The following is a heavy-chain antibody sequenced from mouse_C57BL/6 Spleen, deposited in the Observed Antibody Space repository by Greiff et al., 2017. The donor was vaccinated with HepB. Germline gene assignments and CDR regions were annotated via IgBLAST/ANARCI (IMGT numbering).Heavy chain of an antibody. D-gene: IGHD3-2*02. CDR3: ARERPTAQATHYYYAMDY. Sequence: QVQLQQPGAELVKPGASVKLSCKASGYTFTSYWMQWVKQRPGQGLEWIGEIDPSDSYTNYNQKFKGKATLTVDTSSSTAYMQLSSLTSEDSAVYYCARERPTAQATHYYYAMDYWGQGTSVTVSS. J-gene: IGHJ4*01. CDR1: GYTFTSYW. CDR2: IDPSDSYT. V-gene: IGHV1-50*01.